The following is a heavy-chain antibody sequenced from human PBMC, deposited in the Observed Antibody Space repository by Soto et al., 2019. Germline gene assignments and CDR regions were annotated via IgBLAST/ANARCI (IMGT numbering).Heavy chain of an antibody. V-gene: IGHV3-11*05. CDR3: ARDRGAVTGQYFDY. CDR1: GFTFSAVY. D-gene: IGHD6-19*01. J-gene: IGHJ4*02. Sequence: PGGSLRLSCAASGFTFSAVYMSWIRQAPNKGLEYISYISSSVTSANYADSVKGRFTISRDNAKNSLYLQMNSLRAEDTAVYYCARDRGAVTGQYFDYWGQGALVTVSS. CDR2: ISSSVTSA.